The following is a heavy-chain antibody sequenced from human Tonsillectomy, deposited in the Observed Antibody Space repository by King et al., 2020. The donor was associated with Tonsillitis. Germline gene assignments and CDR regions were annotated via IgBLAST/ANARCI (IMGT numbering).Heavy chain of an antibody. V-gene: IGHV3-23*04. J-gene: IGHJ4*02. CDR2: ISNRGGNT. D-gene: IGHD6-19*01. CDR3: AKDGHSSGWYYFDY. Sequence: VQLVESGGGLVQPGGSLRLSGAASGFTFSSYAMSWVRQAPGKGLEWVSGISNRGGNTYYADSVKGRFTISRDNSKNTLYLQMNSLRAGDTAAYYCAKDGHSSGWYYFDYWGQGTLVTVSS. CDR1: GFTFSSYA.